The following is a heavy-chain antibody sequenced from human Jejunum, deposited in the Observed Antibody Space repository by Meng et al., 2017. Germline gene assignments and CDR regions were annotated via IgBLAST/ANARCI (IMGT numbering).Heavy chain of an antibody. D-gene: IGHD2-2*02. J-gene: IGHJ4*02. CDR1: GYTFTNYI. Sequence: QVQLVQSGAEVKKPGASVKVSCKASGYTFTNYIIHWVRQAPGQSLGWMGWINAGNGDTKYSQRFQDTVTFTRDTSASTAYMELSSPTSEDTAVYYCARPDCTSTSCYTLEYWGQGTLVTVSS. CDR2: INAGNGDT. V-gene: IGHV1-3*01. CDR3: ARPDCTSTSCYTLEY.